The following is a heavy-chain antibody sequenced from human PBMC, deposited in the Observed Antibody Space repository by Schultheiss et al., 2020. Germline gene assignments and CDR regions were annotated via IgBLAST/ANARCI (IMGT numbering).Heavy chain of an antibody. D-gene: IGHD2-2*01. CDR1: GYTFTGYY. CDR3: ARAFSVPAAKNYYYYYMDV. J-gene: IGHJ6*03. CDR2: INPNSGNT. Sequence: ASVKVSCKASGYTFTGYYMHWVRQAPGQGLEWMGWINPNSGNTGYAQKFQGRVTMTRNTSISTAYMELSSLRSEDTAVYYCARAFSVPAAKNYYYYYMDVWAERATVTVSS. V-gene: IGHV1-8*02.